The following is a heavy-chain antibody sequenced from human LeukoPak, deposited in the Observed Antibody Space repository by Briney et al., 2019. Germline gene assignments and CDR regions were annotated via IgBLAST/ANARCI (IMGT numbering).Heavy chain of an antibody. CDR2: ISSSNSYI. J-gene: IGHJ4*02. CDR1: GFTFSNYS. CDR3: ASGIYYASVHTWSPV. V-gene: IGHV3-21*01. Sequence: GGSLRLSCAASGFTFSNYSMNWVRQAPGKGLEWVSSISSSNSYIYYTDSVKGRFTISRDDARNSLDLQMNSLRPEDTAVYYCASGIYYASVHTWSPVWGQGTLVTVSS. D-gene: IGHD3-10*01.